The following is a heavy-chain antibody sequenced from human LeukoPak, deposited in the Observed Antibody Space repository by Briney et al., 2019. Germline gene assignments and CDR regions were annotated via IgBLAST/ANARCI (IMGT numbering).Heavy chain of an antibody. CDR1: GFTFSSYG. CDR2: IRYDGSNK. Sequence: GGSLRLSCAASGFTFSSYGMHWVRQAPGKGLEWVAFIRYDGSNKYYADSVKGRFTISRDNSKNTLYLQMNSLRAEDTAVYYCAKGSSIVVVPAGNFDYWGQGTLVTVSS. D-gene: IGHD2-2*01. V-gene: IGHV3-30*02. CDR3: AKGSSIVVVPAGNFDY. J-gene: IGHJ4*02.